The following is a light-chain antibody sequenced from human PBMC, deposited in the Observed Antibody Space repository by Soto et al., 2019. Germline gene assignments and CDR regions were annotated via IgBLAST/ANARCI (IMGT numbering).Light chain of an antibody. CDR2: EVT. Sequence: QSALTQPPSASGSPGQSVTISCTGTSSDVGGYNYVSWYQQHPGKAPKLMIYEVTKRPSGVPDRFSGSKSGNTASLTVSGLQAEDEAEYYCGSWDSSLSAYVFGTGTKVTVL. CDR1: SSDVGGYNY. V-gene: IGLV2-8*01. J-gene: IGLJ1*01. CDR3: GSWDSSLSAYV.